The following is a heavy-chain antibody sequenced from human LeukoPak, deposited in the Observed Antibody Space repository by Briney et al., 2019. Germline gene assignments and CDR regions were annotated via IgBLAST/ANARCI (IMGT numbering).Heavy chain of an antibody. V-gene: IGHV4-59*08. CDR2: VYYSGST. D-gene: IGHD3-3*01. J-gene: IGHJ6*03. CDR1: GGSISSYY. Sequence: SETLSLTCTVSGGSISSYYWRWIRQPPREGLEGSGYVYYSGSTNYNHSLKSRVTISVDTSKNQFSLKPSSLTAADTAVYYCARLLYDDFWSGPLMDVWGKGTTVTVSS. CDR3: ARLLYDDFWSGPLMDV.